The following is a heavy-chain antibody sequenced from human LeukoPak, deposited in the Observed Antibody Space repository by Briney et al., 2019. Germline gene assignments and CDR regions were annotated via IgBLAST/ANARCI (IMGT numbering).Heavy chain of an antibody. Sequence: RPSETLSLTCTVSGGSISSYYWSWIRQPPGKGLEWIGYIYYSGSTNYNPSLKSRVTISVDTSKNQFSLKLSSVTAADTAVYYCARDLGDGYSFDYWGQGTLVTVSS. J-gene: IGHJ4*02. V-gene: IGHV4-59*01. D-gene: IGHD5-24*01. CDR3: ARDLGDGYSFDY. CDR1: GGSISSYY. CDR2: IYYSGST.